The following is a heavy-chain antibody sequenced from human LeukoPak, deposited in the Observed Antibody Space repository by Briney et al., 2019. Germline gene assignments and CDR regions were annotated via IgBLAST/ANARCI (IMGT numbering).Heavy chain of an antibody. V-gene: IGHV4-39*07. J-gene: IGHJ4*02. Sequence: PSETLSLTCTVSGGSISGSDYYWTWIRQPPGKGLEWIASIYYSGNTLYNPSLKNRVTISVDTSKNQFSLKLSSVTAADTAVYYCARGGRVWFGEPPIGNWGQGTLVTVSS. CDR1: GGSISGSDYY. CDR3: ARGGRVWFGEPPIGN. CDR2: IYYSGNT. D-gene: IGHD3-10*01.